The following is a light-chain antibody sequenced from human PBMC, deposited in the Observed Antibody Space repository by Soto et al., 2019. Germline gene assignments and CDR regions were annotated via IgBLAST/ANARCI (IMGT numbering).Light chain of an antibody. Sequence: QSALTQPRSVSGSPGQSVSISCAGTSSDFGGYKYVSWYQQHPGKAPKLMIFDVSERPSGVPDRFSGSKSGNTASLTISGLQTEDEADYYCSSYTVINTAVFGGGTKVTVL. J-gene: IGLJ3*02. CDR1: SSDFGGYKY. V-gene: IGLV2-11*01. CDR3: SSYTVINTAV. CDR2: DVS.